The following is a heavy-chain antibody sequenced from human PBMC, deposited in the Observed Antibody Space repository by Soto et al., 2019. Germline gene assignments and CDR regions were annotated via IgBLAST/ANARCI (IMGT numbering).Heavy chain of an antibody. V-gene: IGHV4-34*01. CDR3: ARNHYDYVWGSYRPLGFDY. CDR2: INHSGST. D-gene: IGHD3-16*02. Sequence: SETLSLTCAVYGGSFSGSYWSWICQPPGKGLEWIGEINHSGSTNYKLSLKSRVTISVDTSKNQFSLKLSSVTAADTAVYYCARNHYDYVWGSYRPLGFDYWGQGTLVTVSS. J-gene: IGHJ4*02. CDR1: GGSFSGSY.